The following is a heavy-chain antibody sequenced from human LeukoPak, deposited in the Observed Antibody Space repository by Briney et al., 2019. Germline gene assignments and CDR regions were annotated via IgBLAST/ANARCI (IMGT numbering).Heavy chain of an antibody. V-gene: IGHV3-21*05. CDR2: ISSSSSYI. CDR1: GFTFSSYS. Sequence: PGGSLRLSCAASGFTFSSYSMNWVRQAPGKGLEWVSYISSSSSYIYYADSVKGRFTISRDNAKNSLYLQMNSLRAEDTAVYYCATGYCSSTSCRILGYWGQGTLVTVSS. D-gene: IGHD2-2*01. J-gene: IGHJ4*02. CDR3: ATGYCSSTSCRILGY.